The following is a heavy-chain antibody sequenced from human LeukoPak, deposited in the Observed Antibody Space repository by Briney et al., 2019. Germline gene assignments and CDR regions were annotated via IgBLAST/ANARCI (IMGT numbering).Heavy chain of an antibody. V-gene: IGHV3-33*06. D-gene: IGHD1-26*01. Sequence: GMSLRLSCAASGFMFRNYGMHWVRQAPGKGLEWVAIIFYDGSNKYYADSGKGRLTTSRDNSKSTMYLQMNRLRAEDTALYYCAKDIKWEEPGYWGQGTLVTVSS. CDR1: GFMFRNYG. J-gene: IGHJ4*02. CDR2: IFYDGSNK. CDR3: AKDIKWEEPGY.